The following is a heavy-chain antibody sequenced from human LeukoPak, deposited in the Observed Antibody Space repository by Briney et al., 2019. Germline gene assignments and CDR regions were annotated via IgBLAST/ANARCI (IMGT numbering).Heavy chain of an antibody. CDR3: ARLELGPHRAYYYYYMDV. D-gene: IGHD7-27*01. Sequence: GGSLRLSCEASGFTFSRHWLTWVRQAPGKGLEWEDNIKQDGSEKYYVDSVKGRFTISRDNAKNSLYLQINSLRAEDTAVYYCARLELGPHRAYYYYYMDVWGKGTTVTVSS. V-gene: IGHV3-7*01. CDR1: GFTFSRHW. J-gene: IGHJ6*03. CDR2: IKQDGSEK.